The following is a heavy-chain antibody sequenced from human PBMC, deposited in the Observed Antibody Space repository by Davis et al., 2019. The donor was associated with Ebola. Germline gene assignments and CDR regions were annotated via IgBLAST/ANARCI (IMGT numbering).Heavy chain of an antibody. CDR3: ARDKSPVDY. V-gene: IGHV3-30-3*01. CDR1: GFTFSSYA. CDR2: ISYDGNNK. Sequence: GESLKISCAASGFTFSSYAMHWVRQAPGKGLEWVAVISYDGNNKYYADSVKGRFTISRDNSKNTLYLQMNSLRAEDTAVYYCARDKSPVDYWGQGTLVTVSS. J-gene: IGHJ4*02.